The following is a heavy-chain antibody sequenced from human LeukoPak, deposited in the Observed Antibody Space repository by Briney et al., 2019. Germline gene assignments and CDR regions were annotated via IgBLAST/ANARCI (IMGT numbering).Heavy chain of an antibody. V-gene: IGHV4-31*03. J-gene: IGHJ4*02. CDR3: ARGITIFGVAFDY. D-gene: IGHD3-3*01. Sequence: SQTLSLTCTVSGGSISSGGYYWSWIRQHPGKGLEWIGYIYYSGGTYYNPSLKSRVTISVDTSKNQFSLKLSSVTAADTAVYYCARGITIFGVAFDYWGQGTLVTVSS. CDR2: IYYSGGT. CDR1: GGSISSGGYY.